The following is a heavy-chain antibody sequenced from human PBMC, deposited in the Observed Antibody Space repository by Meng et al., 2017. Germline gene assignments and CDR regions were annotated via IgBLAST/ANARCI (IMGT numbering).Heavy chain of an antibody. CDR2: INHSGST. Sequence: VPRRHWGAGLCKPSGPLSRTCAGDGGSFSCYYWCWFRQPPGKGLELIGEINHSGSTNYNPSLKSRVTISVDTSKNQFSLKLSSVTAADTAVYYCARKFTMVRGIYNWFDPWGQGTLVTVSS. D-gene: IGHD3-10*01. J-gene: IGHJ5*02. V-gene: IGHV4-34*01. CDR3: ARKFTMVRGIYNWFDP. CDR1: GGSFSCYY.